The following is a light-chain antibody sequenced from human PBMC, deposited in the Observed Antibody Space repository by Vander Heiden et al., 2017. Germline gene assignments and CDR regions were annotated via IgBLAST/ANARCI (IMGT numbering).Light chain of an antibody. Sequence: QPVLTQPPSVSEAPRQRVTISCSGSSSNIGNNAVNWYQQLPGQAPKLLFYSDDVLPSGVSDRFSGSKSGTSASLTISGLQSEDEADYYCAAWDDSLNGRVFGRGTKLTVL. CDR2: SDD. CDR1: SSNIGNNA. CDR3: AAWDDSLNGRV. V-gene: IGLV1-36*01. J-gene: IGLJ3*02.